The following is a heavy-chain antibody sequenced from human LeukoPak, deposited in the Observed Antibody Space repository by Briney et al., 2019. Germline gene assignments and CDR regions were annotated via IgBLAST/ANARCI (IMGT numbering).Heavy chain of an antibody. V-gene: IGHV4-34*01. J-gene: IGHJ4*02. CDR2: INHSGST. Sequence: SETLSLTCAVYGGSFSGYYWSWIRQPPGKGLEWIGEINHSGSTNYNPSLKSRVTISVDTSENQFSLKLSSVTAADTAVYYCARGRMVRGPYYDYWGQGTLVTVSS. CDR1: GGSFSGYY. D-gene: IGHD3-10*01. CDR3: ARGRMVRGPYYDY.